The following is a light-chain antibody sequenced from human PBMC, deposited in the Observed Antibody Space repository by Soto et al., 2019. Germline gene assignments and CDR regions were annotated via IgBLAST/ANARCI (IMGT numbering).Light chain of an antibody. CDR3: QLYNSPPWT. J-gene: IGKJ1*01. CDR1: QRISSW. V-gene: IGKV1-5*03. Sequence: DIQMTQSPSTLSASVGDRVTITCRASQRISSWLAWYQQRPGKVPRLLIYKASTLESGVPSRFSGSGSGTQFTLTISSLQSDDFATYYCQLYNSPPWTFGQGTKVEIK. CDR2: KAS.